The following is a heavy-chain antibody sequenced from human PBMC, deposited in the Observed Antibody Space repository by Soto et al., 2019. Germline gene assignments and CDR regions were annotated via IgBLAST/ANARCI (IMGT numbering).Heavy chain of an antibody. CDR1: GFTFSSYG. D-gene: IGHD3-3*01. CDR3: GKDWVLRFLEWLYYYYYYTAV. CDR2: ISYDGSNK. V-gene: IGHV3-30*18. Sequence: QVQLVESGGGVVQPGRSLRLSCAASGFTFSSYGMHWVRQAPGKGLEWVAVISYDGSNKYYADSVKGRFTLSRDNYKDPLERHMSSLRSEDMAVYYFGKDWVLRFLEWLYYYYYYTAVWGTGTTVTVSS. J-gene: IGHJ6*03.